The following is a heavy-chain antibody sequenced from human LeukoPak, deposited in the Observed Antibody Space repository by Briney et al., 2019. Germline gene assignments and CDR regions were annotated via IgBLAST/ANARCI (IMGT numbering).Heavy chain of an antibody. CDR2: IIPILGIA. J-gene: IGHJ4*02. V-gene: IGHV1-69*04. Sequence: SVKVSCKASGGTFSSYAISWVRQAPGQGLEWMGRIIPILGIANYAQKFQGRVTITADKSTSTAYMELSSLRSEDTAVYYCAKARGYYDSSGSDYWGQGTLVTVSS. CDR3: AKARGYYDSSGSDY. D-gene: IGHD3-22*01. CDR1: GGTFSSYA.